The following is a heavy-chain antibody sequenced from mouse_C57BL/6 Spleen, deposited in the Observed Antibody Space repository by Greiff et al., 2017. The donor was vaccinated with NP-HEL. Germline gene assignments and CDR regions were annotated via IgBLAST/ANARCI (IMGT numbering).Heavy chain of an antibody. J-gene: IGHJ3*01. CDR3: ARDPWFAY. Sequence: EVKLMESGGGLVKPGGSLKLSCAASGFTFSSYAMSWVRQTPEKRLEWVATISDGGSYTYYPDNVKGRFTISRDHAKNNLYLQMSHLKSEDTAMYYCARDPWFAYWGQGTLVTVSA. CDR2: ISDGGSYT. CDR1: GFTFSSYA. V-gene: IGHV5-4*01.